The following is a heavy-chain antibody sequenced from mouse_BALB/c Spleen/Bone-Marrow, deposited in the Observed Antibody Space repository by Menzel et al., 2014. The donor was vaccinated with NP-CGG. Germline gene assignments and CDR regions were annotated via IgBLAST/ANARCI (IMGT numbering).Heavy chain of an antibody. J-gene: IGHJ3*01. V-gene: IGHV3-8*02. D-gene: IGHD2-2*01. CDR2: ISYSDNT. Sequence: EVQRVESGPSLVKPSQTLSLSCSVTGDSITSDYWYWFRKFPGNKLEFMGYISYSDNTYFNPSLTSRISITRDTSKNHYDLQLISVPTEDKAAYYCARLGGYHAWFDYWGQGTLVTVSA. CDR1: GDSITSDY. CDR3: ARLGGYHAWFDY.